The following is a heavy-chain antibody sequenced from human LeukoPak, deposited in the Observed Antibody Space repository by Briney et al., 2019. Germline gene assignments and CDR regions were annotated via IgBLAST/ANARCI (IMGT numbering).Heavy chain of an antibody. CDR3: ATAIAVAGRGSDAFDI. D-gene: IGHD6-19*01. J-gene: IGHJ3*02. Sequence: ASVKVSCKVSGYTLTELSMHWVRQAPGKGLEWTGGFDPEDGETIYAQKFQGRVTMTEDTSTDTAYMELSSLRSEDTAVYYCATAIAVAGRGSDAFDIWGQGTMVTVSS. CDR2: FDPEDGET. V-gene: IGHV1-24*01. CDR1: GYTLTELS.